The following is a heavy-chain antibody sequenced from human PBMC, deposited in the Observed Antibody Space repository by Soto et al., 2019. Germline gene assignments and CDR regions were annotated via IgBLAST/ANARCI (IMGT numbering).Heavy chain of an antibody. J-gene: IGHJ4*02. CDR2: ISGSGGST. CDR3: AKDPGYCSGGSCSIGFDY. V-gene: IGHV3-23*01. D-gene: IGHD2-15*01. CDR1: GFTFSGYA. Sequence: GGSLRLSCAASGFTFSGYAMSWVRQAPGKGLEWVSAISGSGGSTYYADSVKGRFTISRDNSKNTLYLQMNSLRAEDTAVYYCAKDPGYCSGGSCSIGFDYWGQGTLVTVSS.